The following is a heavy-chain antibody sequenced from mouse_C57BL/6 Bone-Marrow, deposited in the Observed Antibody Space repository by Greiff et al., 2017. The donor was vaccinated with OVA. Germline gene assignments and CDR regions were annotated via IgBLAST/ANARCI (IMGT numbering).Heavy chain of an antibody. CDR3: ARTGYDFSMDY. CDR1: GYTFTSYW. CDR2: IDTNSGGT. Sequence: QVQLQQPGAELVKPGASVKLSCKASGYTFTSYWMHWVKQRPGRGLEWIGRIDTNSGGTKYNEKFKSKATLTVDKPSSTAYMQLSSLTSEDSSVYCCARTGYDFSMDYWGQGTSVTVSS. V-gene: IGHV1-72*01. J-gene: IGHJ4*01. D-gene: IGHD2-4*01.